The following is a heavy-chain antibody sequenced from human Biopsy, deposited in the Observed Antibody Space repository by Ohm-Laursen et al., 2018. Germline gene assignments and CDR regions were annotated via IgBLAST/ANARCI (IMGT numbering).Heavy chain of an antibody. J-gene: IGHJ4*02. CDR3: ARDRIGGRGDPPDH. Sequence: ASVKVSCKAFGYTFITYYVNWVRQAPGQGLEWMGKINPSGGSTSYPQKFQGRVTMTRDTSTTTVYMELSSLRSEDTAVYYCARDRIGGRGDPPDHWGQGTLVTVSS. D-gene: IGHD3-10*01. V-gene: IGHV1-46*01. CDR1: GYTFITYY. CDR2: INPSGGST.